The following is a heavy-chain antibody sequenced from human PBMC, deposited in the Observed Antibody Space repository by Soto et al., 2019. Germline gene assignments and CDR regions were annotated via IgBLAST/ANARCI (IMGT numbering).Heavy chain of an antibody. Sequence: GGSLRLSCAASGFTFSSYGMHWVRQAPGKGLEWVAVIWYDGSNKYYADSVKGRFTISRDNSKNTLYLQMNSLRAEDTAVYYCARQVPHSRSARNKYYFDYWGQGTLVTVSS. CDR3: ARQVPHSRSARNKYYFDY. D-gene: IGHD6-6*01. J-gene: IGHJ4*02. CDR1: GFTFSSYG. V-gene: IGHV3-33*01. CDR2: IWYDGSNK.